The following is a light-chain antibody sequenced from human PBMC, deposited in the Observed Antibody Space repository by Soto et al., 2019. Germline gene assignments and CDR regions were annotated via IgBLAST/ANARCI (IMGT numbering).Light chain of an antibody. CDR3: HQYVNPPNS. CDR1: QSVSSN. J-gene: IGKJ2*03. V-gene: IGKV3-15*01. CDR2: GAS. Sequence: EIVMTQSPATLSVSPGERATLSCRASQSVSSNLAWYQQKPGQAPRLLIYGASTRATGIPARFSGSGSGTEFTLTISSLQSEDFAVYYCHQYVNPPNSFGQGTKLEIK.